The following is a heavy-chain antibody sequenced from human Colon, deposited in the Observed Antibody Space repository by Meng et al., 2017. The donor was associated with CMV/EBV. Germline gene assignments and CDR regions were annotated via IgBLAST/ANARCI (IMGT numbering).Heavy chain of an antibody. Sequence: QVHLMQSGAEMREPGASVNVSCNASGYTFTGYLIHWVRQAPGQGLEWMGWINPYSGDTIYAQKFEVGVTMTRDASITTAYLELSSLKSDDTAVYYCGTFGGDFDYWGQGTLVTVSS. V-gene: IGHV1-2*02. CDR3: GTFGGDFDY. D-gene: IGHD3-3*01. CDR2: INPYSGDT. CDR1: GYTFTGYL. J-gene: IGHJ4*02.